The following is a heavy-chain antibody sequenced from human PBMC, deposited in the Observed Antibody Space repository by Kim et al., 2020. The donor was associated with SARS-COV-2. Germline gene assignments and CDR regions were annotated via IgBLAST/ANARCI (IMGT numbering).Heavy chain of an antibody. CDR1: GFTFSSYA. Sequence: GGSLRLSCAASGFTFSSYAMSWVRQAPGKGLEWVSAISGSGGSTYYADSVKGRFTISRDNSKNTLYLQMNSLRAEDTAVYYCAKLGYCSSTSCYVGAYAFDIWGQGTMVTVSS. V-gene: IGHV3-23*01. CDR2: ISGSGGST. J-gene: IGHJ3*02. CDR3: AKLGYCSSTSCYVGAYAFDI. D-gene: IGHD2-2*01.